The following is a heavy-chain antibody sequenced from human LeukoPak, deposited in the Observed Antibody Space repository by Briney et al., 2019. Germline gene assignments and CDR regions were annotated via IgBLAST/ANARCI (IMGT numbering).Heavy chain of an antibody. CDR3: ASSSWYYYFDY. Sequence: GGTLRLSCAASGFTFSSYGMSWVRQAPGKGLEWVANIKQDGGEKYYVDSVKGRFTISRDNAKNSLYLQMNSLRAEDTAVYYCASSSWYYYFDYWGQGTLVTVSS. V-gene: IGHV3-7*01. J-gene: IGHJ4*02. CDR2: IKQDGGEK. D-gene: IGHD6-13*01. CDR1: GFTFSSYG.